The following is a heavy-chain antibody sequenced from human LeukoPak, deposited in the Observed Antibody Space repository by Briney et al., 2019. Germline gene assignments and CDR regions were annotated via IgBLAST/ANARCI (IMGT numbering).Heavy chain of an antibody. D-gene: IGHD1-7*01. CDR1: GFTFSSYS. J-gene: IGHJ3*02. V-gene: IGHV3-21*01. Sequence: GGSLRLSCAASGFTFSSYSMNWVRQAPGKGLEWVSSISSSSSYIYYADSVKGRFTISRDNAKNSLYLQMNSLRAEDTAVYYCASGAYGITGTTQDIWGQGTMVTVS. CDR3: ASGAYGITGTTQDI. CDR2: ISSSSSYI.